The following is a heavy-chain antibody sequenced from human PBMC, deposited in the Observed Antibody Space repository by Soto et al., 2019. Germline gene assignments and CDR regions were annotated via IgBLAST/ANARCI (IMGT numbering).Heavy chain of an antibody. J-gene: IGHJ5*02. CDR1: GFTFSSYA. V-gene: IGHV3-23*01. D-gene: IGHD3-10*01. Sequence: EVQLLESGGGLVQPGGSLRLSCAASGFTFSSYAMNWVRQAPGKGLEWVSIVSNNGGTTYYEDSVKGRFIISRDNSKNTLYLQMNSRRAEDTAVYFCARSDITIIMGGANWFDPWGQGTLVTVSS. CDR3: ARSDITIIMGGANWFDP. CDR2: VSNNGGTT.